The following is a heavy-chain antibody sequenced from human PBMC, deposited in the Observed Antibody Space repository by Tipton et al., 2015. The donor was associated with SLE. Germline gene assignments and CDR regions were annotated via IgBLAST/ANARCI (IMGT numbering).Heavy chain of an antibody. CDR1: GGSISSHY. Sequence: TLSLTCTVSGGSISSHYWSWIRQPPGKGLEWIGYIYYSGSTNYNPSLKSRVTISVDTSKNQFSLKLSSVTAADTAVYYCARGTAMGHWGQGTLVTVSS. J-gene: IGHJ4*02. D-gene: IGHD5-18*01. CDR2: IYYSGST. V-gene: IGHV4-59*08. CDR3: ARGTAMGH.